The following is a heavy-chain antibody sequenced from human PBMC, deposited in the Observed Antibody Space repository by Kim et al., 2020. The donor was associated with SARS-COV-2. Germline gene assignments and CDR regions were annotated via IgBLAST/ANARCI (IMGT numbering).Heavy chain of an antibody. CDR3: ARAKQSYYNGMDV. V-gene: IGHV3-30-3*01. CDR1: GFTFSSYA. J-gene: IGHJ6*02. CDR2: ISYDGSNK. Sequence: GGSLRLSCAASGFTFSSYAMHWVRQAPGKGLEWVAVISYDGSNKYYADSVKGRFTISRDNSKNTLYLQMNSLRAEDTAVYYCARAKQSYYNGMDVWGQGTTVTVSS.